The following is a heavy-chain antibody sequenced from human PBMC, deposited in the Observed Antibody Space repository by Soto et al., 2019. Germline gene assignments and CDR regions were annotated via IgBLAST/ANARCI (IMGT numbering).Heavy chain of an antibody. J-gene: IGHJ4*02. CDR3: ARVSSAAMVPLYFDY. Sequence: GASVKVSCKASGYTFTSYARHWVRQAPGQRLEWMGWINAGNGNTKYSQKFQGRVTITRDTSASTAYMELSSLRSEDTAVYYCARVSSAAMVPLYFDYWGQGTLVTVSS. CDR2: INAGNGNT. D-gene: IGHD5-18*01. V-gene: IGHV1-3*01. CDR1: GYTFTSYA.